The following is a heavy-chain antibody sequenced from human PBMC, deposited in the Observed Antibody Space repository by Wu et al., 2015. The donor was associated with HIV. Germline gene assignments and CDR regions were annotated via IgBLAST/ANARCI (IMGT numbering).Heavy chain of an antibody. V-gene: IGHV1-46*03. Sequence: QVQLVQSGAEMKKPGASVNISCKASGYAFSTYYIHWVRQAPGQGPEWMGLINPGIGSTYYAEKFQGRVTMTRDTSTNTVNMQLGTLTSEDTAVYYCNRGMQQWVNDAFDTWGQGTMVTVS. CDR2: INPGIGST. J-gene: IGHJ3*02. D-gene: IGHD6-13*01. CDR1: GYAFSTYY. CDR3: NRGMQQWVNDAFDT.